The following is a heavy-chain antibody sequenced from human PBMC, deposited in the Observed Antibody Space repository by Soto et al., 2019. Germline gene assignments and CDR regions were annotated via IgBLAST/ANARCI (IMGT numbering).Heavy chain of an antibody. D-gene: IGHD6-19*01. CDR1: GFTFGDYA. V-gene: IGHV3-49*04. J-gene: IGHJ6*02. CDR3: TRPRGYSSGWCHTPGCYYGMDV. Sequence: PGGSLRLSCTASGFTFGDYAMSWVRQAPGKGLEWVGFIRSKAYGGTTEYAASVKGRFTISRDDSKSIAYLQMNSLKTEDTAVYYCTRPRGYSSGWCHTPGCYYGMDVWGQGTTVTVSS. CDR2: IRSKAYGGTT.